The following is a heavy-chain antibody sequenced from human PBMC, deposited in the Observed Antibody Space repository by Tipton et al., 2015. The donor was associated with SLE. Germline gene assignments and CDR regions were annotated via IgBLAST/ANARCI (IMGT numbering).Heavy chain of an antibody. J-gene: IGHJ6*02. CDR1: GFTFSSYS. D-gene: IGHD3-3*01. CDR2: ISSSSSYI. CDR3: ARDSAGDYDFWSGPDGMDV. V-gene: IGHV3-21*01. Sequence: GSLRLSCAASGFTFSSYSMNWVRQAPGKGLEWVSSISSSSSYIYYADSVKGRFTISRDNAQNSLYLQMNSLGAEDTAVYYCARDSAGDYDFWSGPDGMDVWGQGPT.